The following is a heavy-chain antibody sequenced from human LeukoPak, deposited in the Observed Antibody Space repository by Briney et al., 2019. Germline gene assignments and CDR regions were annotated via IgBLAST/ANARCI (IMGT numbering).Heavy chain of an antibody. CDR3: ARQGIAASDAFDI. V-gene: IGHV4-38-2*02. D-gene: IGHD6-13*01. CDR2: IYQSGST. J-gene: IGHJ3*02. Sequence: SETLSLTCSVSGYSISSGYYWGWIRQPPGKGLEWIGSIYQSGSTYYNPSLKSRVTISVDTSKNQFSLKLSSVTAADTAVYYCARQGIAASDAFDIWGQGTMVTVSS. CDR1: GYSISSGYY.